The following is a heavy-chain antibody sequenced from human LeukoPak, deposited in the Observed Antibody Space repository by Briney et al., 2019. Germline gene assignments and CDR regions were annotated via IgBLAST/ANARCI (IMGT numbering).Heavy chain of an antibody. CDR1: GFTFSSYA. CDR3: AKVDIVVVVAATLLDAFDI. Sequence: GGSLRLSCAASGFTFSSYAMSWVRQAPGKGLEWVSAISGSGGSTYYADSVKGRFTISRDNPKNTLYLQMNSLRAEDTAVYYCAKVDIVVVVAATLLDAFDIWGQGTMVTVSS. J-gene: IGHJ3*02. V-gene: IGHV3-23*01. D-gene: IGHD2-15*01. CDR2: ISGSGGST.